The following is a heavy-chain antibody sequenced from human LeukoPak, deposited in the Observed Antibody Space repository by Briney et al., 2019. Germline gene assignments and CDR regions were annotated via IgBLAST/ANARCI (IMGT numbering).Heavy chain of an antibody. D-gene: IGHD3-22*01. CDR2: IYSGGST. Sequence: GGSLRLSCAASGFTVSTNYMSRVRQAPGKGLEWVSLIYSGGSTYYADSVKGRFTISRHNSKNTLYLQMNSLRDEDTAVYYCARGYYDSSAPGYWGQGTLVTVSS. V-gene: IGHV3-53*04. J-gene: IGHJ4*02. CDR3: ARGYYDSSAPGY. CDR1: GFTVSTNY.